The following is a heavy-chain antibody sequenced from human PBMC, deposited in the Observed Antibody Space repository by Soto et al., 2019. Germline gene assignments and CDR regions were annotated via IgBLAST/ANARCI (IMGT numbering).Heavy chain of an antibody. Sequence: QAQLVQSGAEVKKPGSSVKVSCKASGGTFSSYAISWVRQAPGQGLEWMGGIIPIFGTANYAQKFQGRVTXTXXXSXXTAYMELSSLRSEDTAVYYCARHVPAAGYYYGMDVWGQGTTVTVSS. CDR3: ARHVPAAGYYYGMDV. CDR1: GGTFSSYA. CDR2: IIPIFGTA. J-gene: IGHJ6*02. D-gene: IGHD2-2*01. V-gene: IGHV1-69*05.